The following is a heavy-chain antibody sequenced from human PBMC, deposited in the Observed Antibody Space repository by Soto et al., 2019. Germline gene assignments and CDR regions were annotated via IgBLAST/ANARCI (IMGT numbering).Heavy chain of an antibody. J-gene: IGHJ4*01. Sequence: SETLSLTCTVSGGSVSSGSYYWSWIRQPPGKGLEWIGYIYYSGTPDFAAPVRGRFAISRDDSKSMVYLQMNSPKTEDTAVYYCTTDSYFTLKLVRFDYWGLGTLVTVSS. CDR2: IYYSGTP. CDR1: GGSVSSGSYY. V-gene: IGHV4-61*01. CDR3: TTDSYFTLKLVRFDY. D-gene: IGHD3-22*01.